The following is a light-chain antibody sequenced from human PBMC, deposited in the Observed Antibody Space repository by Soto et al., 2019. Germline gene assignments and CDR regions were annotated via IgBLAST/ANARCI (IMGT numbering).Light chain of an antibody. Sequence: DFQMTQSPSSLSASVGDRVTITCRASQGIRNDLAWYQQKPGKAPNRLIYAAFSLQSGFPSRFSGSGSESAFTLKIRSLPPEDFATYYCLEHNTYPCTFGQGTKLEMK. CDR2: AAF. V-gene: IGKV1-17*01. J-gene: IGKJ2*02. CDR1: QGIRND. CDR3: LEHNTYPCT.